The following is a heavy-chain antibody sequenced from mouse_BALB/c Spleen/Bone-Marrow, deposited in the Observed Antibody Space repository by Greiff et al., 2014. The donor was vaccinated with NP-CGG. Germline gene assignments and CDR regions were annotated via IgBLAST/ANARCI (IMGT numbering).Heavy chain of an antibody. Sequence: EVKVEESGAGLVRPGASVELSCTAPGFNIKDTYMHWVKQRPEQGLEWIGRIDPANDYTKYDPKFQGTATITADTSSNTAYLQLSSLTSEDTAVYYCATLTGTFDYWGQGTTLAVSS. D-gene: IGHD4-1*01. CDR1: GFNIKDTY. CDR3: ATLTGTFDY. CDR2: IDPANDYT. J-gene: IGHJ2*01. V-gene: IGHV14-3*02.